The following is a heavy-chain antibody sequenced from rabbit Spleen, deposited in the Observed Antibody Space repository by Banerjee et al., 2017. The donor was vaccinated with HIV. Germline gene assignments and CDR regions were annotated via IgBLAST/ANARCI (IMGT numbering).Heavy chain of an antibody. CDR3: ARDVQGGSDWTFNL. CDR1: GFSFSTKAV. Sequence: QEQLVESGGGLVKPEGSLKLSCTASGFSFSTKAVMCWVRQAPGKGLEWIACINAGSSGETYYASWAKGRFTISKTSSTTVTLQVTSLIVADTATYFCARDVQGGSDWTFNLWGPGTLVTVS. CDR2: INAGSSGET. V-gene: IGHV1S45*01. J-gene: IGHJ4*01. D-gene: IGHD8-1*01.